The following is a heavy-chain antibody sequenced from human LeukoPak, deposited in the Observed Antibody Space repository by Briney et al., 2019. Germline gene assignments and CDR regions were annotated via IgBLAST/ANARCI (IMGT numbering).Heavy chain of an antibody. CDR2: INEDGSEK. Sequence: PGRSLRLSCATSRLSFSNYWMTWVRQAPGKGLEWVANINEDGSEKYYVESVKGRFIISRDNAKNSLYLQMNSLRAEDTAVYYCSSGGHVDYCGQGTLVTVSS. CDR3: SSGGHVDY. V-gene: IGHV3-7*01. J-gene: IGHJ4*02. CDR1: RLSFSNYW. D-gene: IGHD3-10*01.